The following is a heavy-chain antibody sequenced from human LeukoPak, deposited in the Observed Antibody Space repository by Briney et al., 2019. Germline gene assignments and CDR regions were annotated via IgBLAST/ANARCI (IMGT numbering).Heavy chain of an antibody. Sequence: SGGSLRLSCAASGFTFHNYAMSWVRQAPGKGLEWVSAISSSGDITFYADSVRGRFTNSRDNSRYTLYLQMNSLRAEDAAMYYCAKDRPNYHESNGHYYRRNGDSWGQGTLVTVSS. D-gene: IGHD3-22*01. V-gene: IGHV3-23*01. CDR3: AKDRPNYHESNGHYYRRNGDS. CDR1: GFTFHNYA. J-gene: IGHJ5*01. CDR2: ISSSGDIT.